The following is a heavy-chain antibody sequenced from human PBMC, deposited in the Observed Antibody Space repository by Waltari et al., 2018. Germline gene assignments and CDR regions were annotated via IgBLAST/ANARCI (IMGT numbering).Heavy chain of an antibody. J-gene: IGHJ5*02. CDR1: GYTFTSYD. Sequence: QVQLVQSGAEVKKPGASVKVSCKASGYTFTSYDIKWVRQATGQGLEWMGWMNPNSGNTGYAQKFQGRVTITRNTSISTAYMELSSLRSEDTAVYYCARGLGSWTYNWFDPWGQGTLVTVSS. CDR3: ARGLGSWTYNWFDP. V-gene: IGHV1-8*03. CDR2: MNPNSGNT. D-gene: IGHD6-13*01.